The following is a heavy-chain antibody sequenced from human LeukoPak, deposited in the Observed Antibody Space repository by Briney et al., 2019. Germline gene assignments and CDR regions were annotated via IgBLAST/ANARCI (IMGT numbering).Heavy chain of an antibody. CDR2: IYTSGST. CDR1: GGSISSYY. J-gene: IGHJ4*02. V-gene: IGHV4-4*07. Sequence: SETLSLTCTVSGGSISSYYWSWIRQPAGKGLEWIGRIYTSGSTNYNPSLKSRVTMSVDTSKNQFSLKLSSVTAADTAVYYCAREVEWGYYDSSGYYGFDYWGQGTLVTVSS. CDR3: AREVEWGYYDSSGYYGFDY. D-gene: IGHD3-22*01.